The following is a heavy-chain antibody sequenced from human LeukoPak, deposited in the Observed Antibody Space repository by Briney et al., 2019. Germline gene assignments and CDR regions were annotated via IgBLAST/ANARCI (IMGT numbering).Heavy chain of an antibody. D-gene: IGHD3-10*02. Sequence: GGSLRLSCAASGFTFDDYAMHWVRQAPGKGLEWVSGISWNSGGIGYADSVKGRFTIYRDNAKNFLYLQMNSLRAEDTAVYYCAELGITMIGGVWGKGTTVTISS. CDR2: ISWNSGGI. CDR3: AELGITMIGGV. J-gene: IGHJ6*04. V-gene: IGHV3-9*01. CDR1: GFTFDDYA.